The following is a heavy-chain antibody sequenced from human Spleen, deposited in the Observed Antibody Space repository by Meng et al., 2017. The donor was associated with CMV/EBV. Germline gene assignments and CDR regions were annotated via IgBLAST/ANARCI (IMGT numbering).Heavy chain of an antibody. CDR3: AKDIAMFRGLTITSLIDY. D-gene: IGHD3-10*01. V-gene: IGHV3-48*04. J-gene: IGHJ4*02. Sequence: LSLTCAASGFTFSSYSMNWVRQAPGKGLEWVSYISSSSSTIYYADSVKGRFTISRDNAKNSLYLQMNSLRAEDTAVYYCAKDIAMFRGLTITSLIDYWGQGTLVTVSS. CDR1: GFTFSSYS. CDR2: ISSSSSTI.